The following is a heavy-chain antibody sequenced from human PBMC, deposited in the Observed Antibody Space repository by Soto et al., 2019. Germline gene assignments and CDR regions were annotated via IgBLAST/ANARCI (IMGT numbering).Heavy chain of an antibody. D-gene: IGHD6-13*01. CDR2: TYHSGST. Sequence: SETLSLTCAVSGGSISSSNWWSWVRQPPGKGLEWIGETYHSGSTNYNPSLESRVTISVDKSKNQFSLKLSSVTAADTAVYYCARDSSSWYGDYYYGMDVWGQGTTVTVSS. CDR3: ARDSSSWYGDYYYGMDV. V-gene: IGHV4-4*02. CDR1: GGSISSSNW. J-gene: IGHJ6*02.